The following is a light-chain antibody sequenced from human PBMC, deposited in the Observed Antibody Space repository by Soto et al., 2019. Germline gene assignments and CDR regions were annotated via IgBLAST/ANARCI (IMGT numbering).Light chain of an antibody. Sequence: IVLTQSPGTLSLSPGERATLSCRASQTFDSSFLGWYQQKPGQAPRLLIYGASSRDSGIPDRFSGSGSGTDLCLTISRLEPDDFAVYFSQQFGSSPLTFGGGPKVDIK. CDR3: QQFGSSPLT. CDR1: QTFDSSF. V-gene: IGKV3-20*01. J-gene: IGKJ4*01. CDR2: GAS.